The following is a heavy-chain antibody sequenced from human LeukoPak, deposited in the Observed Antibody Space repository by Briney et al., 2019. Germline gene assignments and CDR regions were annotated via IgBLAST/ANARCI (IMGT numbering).Heavy chain of an antibody. J-gene: IGHJ3*02. D-gene: IGHD5-24*01. CDR3: ARDQATRDAFDI. CDR2: ISSSSSYI. V-gene: IGHV3-21*01. Sequence: GGSLRLSCAASGFTFSSYSENWVRQAPGKGLEWVSSISSSSSYIYYADSVKVRFTISRDNAKNSLYLQMNSLRAEDTAVYYCARDQATRDAFDIWGQGTMVTVSS. CDR1: GFTFSSYS.